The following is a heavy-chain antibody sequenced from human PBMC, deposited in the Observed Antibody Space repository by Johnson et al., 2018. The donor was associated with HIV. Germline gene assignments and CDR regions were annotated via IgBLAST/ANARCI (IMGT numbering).Heavy chain of an antibody. V-gene: IGHV3-7*05. Sequence: VQLVESGGGLIQPGGSLRLSCAASEFTFSSYWMNWVRQAPGKGLEWVANIKQDGSEKYYVDSVKGLFTISRDNVKNSLYLQMNSLRADDTAVYYCAKTITMIGRFDAFDIWGQGTMVTVSS. CDR2: IKQDGSEK. J-gene: IGHJ3*02. CDR1: EFTFSSYW. CDR3: AKTITMIGRFDAFDI. D-gene: IGHD3-22*01.